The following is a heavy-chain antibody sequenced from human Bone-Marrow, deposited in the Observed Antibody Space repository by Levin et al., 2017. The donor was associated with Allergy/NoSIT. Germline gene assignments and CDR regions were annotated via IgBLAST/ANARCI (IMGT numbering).Heavy chain of an antibody. CDR3: AREGNDLHYYYYGMDV. V-gene: IGHV1-18*01. Sequence: ASVKVSCKASGYTFTSYGISWVRQAPGQGLEWMGWISAYNGNTNYAQKLQGRVTMTTDTSTSTAYMELRSLRSDDTAVYYCAREGNDLHYYYYGMDVWGQGTTVTVSS. J-gene: IGHJ6*02. CDR1: GYTFTSYG. D-gene: IGHD4-23*01. CDR2: ISAYNGNT.